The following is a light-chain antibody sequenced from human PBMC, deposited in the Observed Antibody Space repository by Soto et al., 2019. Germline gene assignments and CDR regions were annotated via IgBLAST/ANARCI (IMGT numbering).Light chain of an antibody. CDR3: QYLNSFPLS. CDR2: LAS. CDR1: QGISSY. V-gene: IGKV1-9*01. J-gene: IGKJ4*01. Sequence: EIQFTQSPASLSASVGDRVTSTGRASQGISSYLAWYQQKPGKANKLLIYLASTLQSGVTSRFSGSGSGTDFSLTISSLQPEDVATYYCQYLNSFPLSVGGGTKVENK.